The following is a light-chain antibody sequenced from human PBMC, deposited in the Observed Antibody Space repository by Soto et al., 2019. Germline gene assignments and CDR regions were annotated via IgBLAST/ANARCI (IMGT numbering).Light chain of an antibody. J-gene: IGLJ3*02. Sequence: QSALTQPRSVSGSPGQSVTISCTGTSSDVGGYNYVSWYQQHPGKAPKLMIYDVTKRPSGVPDRFSGSKSGNTASLTISGLQAEDEADYYCCSYAGRFAWVFGGGTQLTV. CDR3: CSYAGRFAWV. CDR2: DVT. V-gene: IGLV2-11*01. CDR1: SSDVGGYNY.